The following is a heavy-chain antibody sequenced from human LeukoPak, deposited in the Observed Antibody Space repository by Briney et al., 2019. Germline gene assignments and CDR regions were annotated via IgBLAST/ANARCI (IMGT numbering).Heavy chain of an antibody. J-gene: IGHJ4*02. D-gene: IGHD5-18*01. V-gene: IGHV3-23*01. Sequence: GGSLRLSCTASEFTFSNYAMSWVRQAPGKGLEWDSAISGSGGSTYYADSVKGRFTISRDNSKNTLYLQMNSLKSEDTAVYFCTTLPGYSYGYLQDYWGQGTLVTVSS. CDR3: TTLPGYSYGYLQDY. CDR1: EFTFSNYA. CDR2: ISGSGGST.